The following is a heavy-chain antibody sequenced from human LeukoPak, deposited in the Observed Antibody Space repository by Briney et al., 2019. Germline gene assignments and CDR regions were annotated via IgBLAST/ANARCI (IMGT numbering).Heavy chain of an antibody. CDR1: GASISGYY. D-gene: IGHD3-10*01. J-gene: IGHJ4*02. Sequence: SETLSLTCSVSGASISGYYWSWIRQPPGKGLEWLGYFYYSGSPSYNPSLKSRVSMSVDTSKRQFSLKLASVTAADTAVYYCARGNYHGDRVRGVYFDYWGQGTLVSASS. CDR3: ARGNYHGDRVRGVYFDY. V-gene: IGHV4-59*01. CDR2: FYYSGSP.